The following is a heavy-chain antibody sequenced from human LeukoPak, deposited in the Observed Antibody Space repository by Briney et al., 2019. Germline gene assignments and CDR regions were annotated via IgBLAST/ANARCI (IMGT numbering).Heavy chain of an antibody. Sequence: ASETLSLTCAVSGYSISSGYYWGWIRQPPGKGLEWIGSIYHGGSTYYNPSLKSRVTISVDTSKNQFSLKLSSVTAADTAVYYCATPTSTGGLCWGQGTLVTVSS. CDR2: IYHGGST. CDR1: GYSISSGYY. D-gene: IGHD4-17*01. J-gene: IGHJ4*02. V-gene: IGHV4-38-2*01. CDR3: ATPTSTGGLC.